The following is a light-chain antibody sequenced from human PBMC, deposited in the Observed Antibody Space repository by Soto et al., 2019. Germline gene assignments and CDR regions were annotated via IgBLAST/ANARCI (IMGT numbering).Light chain of an antibody. V-gene: IGLV2-14*01. CDR1: SSDVGGYNY. CDR2: DVS. CDR3: SSYTSSSTLEV. Sequence: QSALTQPASVSGSPGQSITISCTGTSSDVGGYNYVSWYQQHPGKAPKLMIYDVSNRPSGVSNRFSGSKSGNTASLTISGRQAEDEADYYCSSYTSSSTLEVFGTWTKVTVL. J-gene: IGLJ1*01.